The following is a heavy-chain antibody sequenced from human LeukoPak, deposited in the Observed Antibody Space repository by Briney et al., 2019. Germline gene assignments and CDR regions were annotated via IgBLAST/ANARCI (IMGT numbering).Heavy chain of an antibody. J-gene: IGHJ6*03. V-gene: IGHV4-34*01. CDR3: ARGRGDGYNYYYYYYYMDV. CDR1: GGSFSGYY. CDR2: INHSGST. D-gene: IGHD5-24*01. Sequence: SETLSLTCAVYGGSFSGYYWSWIRQPPGRGLEWIGEINHSGSTNYHPSLKSRVTISVDTSKNQFSLKLSSVTAADTAVYYCARGRGDGYNYYYYYYYMDVWGKGTTVTVSS.